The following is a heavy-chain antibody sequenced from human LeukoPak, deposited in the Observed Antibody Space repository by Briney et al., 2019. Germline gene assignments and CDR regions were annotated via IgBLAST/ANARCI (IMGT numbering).Heavy chain of an antibody. CDR2: INPNSGGT. Sequence: GASVKVSCKASGYTFTGYYMHWVRQAPGQGLEWMGWINPNSGGTNYAQKFQGRVTMTRDMSISTAYMELSRLRSDDTAVYYCAREGSGWSLYGMDVWGQGTTVTVSS. V-gene: IGHV1-2*02. J-gene: IGHJ6*02. CDR3: AREGSGWSLYGMDV. D-gene: IGHD6-19*01. CDR1: GYTFTGYY.